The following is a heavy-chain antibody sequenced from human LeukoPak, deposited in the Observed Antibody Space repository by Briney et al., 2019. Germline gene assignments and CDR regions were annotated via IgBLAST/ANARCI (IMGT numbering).Heavy chain of an antibody. CDR3: ARNYDSSGYYYDADAFDI. CDR2: ISSSSSYI. V-gene: IGHV3-21*01. Sequence: KPGGSLRLSCPASGFTFSSYSMNWVRQAPGKGLEWVSSISSSSSYIYYADSVKGRFTISRDNAKNSLYLQMNSLRAEDTAVYYCARNYDSSGYYYDADAFDIWGQGTMVTVSS. J-gene: IGHJ3*02. D-gene: IGHD3-22*01. CDR1: GFTFSSYS.